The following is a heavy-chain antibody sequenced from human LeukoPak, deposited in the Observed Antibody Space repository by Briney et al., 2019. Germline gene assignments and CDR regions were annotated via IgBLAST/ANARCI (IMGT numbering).Heavy chain of an antibody. Sequence: GGSLRLSCTASGFTFGDYAMSWVRQAPGKGLEWVGFIRSKAYGGTTEYAASVKGRFTISRDDSKSIAYLQMNSLKTEDTAVYYCTRRGSGWYGALDYWGQGTLVTVSS. V-gene: IGHV3-49*04. CDR1: GFTFGDYA. CDR3: TRRGSGWYGALDY. D-gene: IGHD6-19*01. CDR2: IRSKAYGGTT. J-gene: IGHJ4*02.